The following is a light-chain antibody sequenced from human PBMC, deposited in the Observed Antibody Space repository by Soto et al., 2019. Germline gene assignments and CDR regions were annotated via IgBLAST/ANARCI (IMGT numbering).Light chain of an antibody. V-gene: IGKV1-5*03. Sequence: DIQMTQSPSTLSASVGDRVTITCRASQSISSWLAWYQQKPGEAPKLLIYKASSLDSRVPSRFSGSGSGTEFTLTISSLQPDDFAAYYCQQYSVYSWTFGQGTKVDIK. CDR1: QSISSW. CDR3: QQYSVYSWT. CDR2: KAS. J-gene: IGKJ1*01.